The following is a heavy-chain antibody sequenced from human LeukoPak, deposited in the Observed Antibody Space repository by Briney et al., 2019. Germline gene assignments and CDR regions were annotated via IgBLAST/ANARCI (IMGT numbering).Heavy chain of an antibody. D-gene: IGHD3-3*01. J-gene: IGHJ6*03. CDR2: VSSSSSYI. CDR1: GFTFSSYS. Sequence: GGSLRLSCAASGFTFSSYSMNWVRQAPGKGLEWVSSVSSSSSYIYYADSVKGRFTISRDNAKNSLYLQMNSLRAEDTAVYYCARDGSYYDFWSGYYLGYSYYMDVWGKGPTVTV. CDR3: ARDGSYYDFWSGYYLGYSYYMDV. V-gene: IGHV3-21*01.